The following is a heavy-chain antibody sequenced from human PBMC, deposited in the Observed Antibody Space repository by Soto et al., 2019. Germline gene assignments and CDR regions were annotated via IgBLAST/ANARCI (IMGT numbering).Heavy chain of an antibody. J-gene: IGHJ6*02. V-gene: IGHV4-4*07. D-gene: IGHD3-10*01. CDR2: IYTSGST. CDR3: AREGVGYYGSGSHPGYYYGMDV. Sequence: PSLTCTVSGGSISSYYWSWIRQPAGKGLEWIGRIYTSGSTNYNPSLKSRVTMSVDTSKNQFSLKLSSVTAADTAVYYCAREGVGYYGSGSHPGYYYGMDVWGQGTTVTVSS. CDR1: GGSISSYY.